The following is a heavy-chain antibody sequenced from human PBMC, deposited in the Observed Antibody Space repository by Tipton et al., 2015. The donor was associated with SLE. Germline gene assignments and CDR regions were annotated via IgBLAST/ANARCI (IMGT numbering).Heavy chain of an antibody. J-gene: IGHJ3*02. CDR3: SRRLGDHDAFDI. CDR2: IYYSGST. Sequence: TLSLTCSVSGGSISSYYWSWIRQPPGKGLEWIGYIYYSGSTNYNPSLKSRVTISVDTSKNQFSLKLSSVTAADTAVYYCSRRLGDHDAFDIWGQGTMVTVSS. CDR1: GGSISSYY. D-gene: IGHD3-16*01. V-gene: IGHV4-59*01.